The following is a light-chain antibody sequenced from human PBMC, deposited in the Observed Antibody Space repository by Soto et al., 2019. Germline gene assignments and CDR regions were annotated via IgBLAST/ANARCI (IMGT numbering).Light chain of an antibody. J-gene: IGKJ2*01. CDR3: QQYNNGPTYT. V-gene: IGKV3-15*01. CDR1: QSISSS. Sequence: EIVMTQSPATLSVSPGERVTLSCRASQSISSSLAWYQQKPGQAPRLLIYGSSTRATGIPARFSGSGSGTDFTLTISSLQSEDFAVYYCQQYNNGPTYTFGQGTKLEIK. CDR2: GSS.